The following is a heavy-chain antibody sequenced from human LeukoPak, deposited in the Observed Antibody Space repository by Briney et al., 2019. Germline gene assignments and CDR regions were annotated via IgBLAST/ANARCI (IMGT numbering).Heavy chain of an antibody. CDR3: ARNGVPYYYDSSGLDY. Sequence: SVKLSCKASGATFTSYAISWERQAPGQGLELKGGSIPIFGTANYAQKFQGRVTMTPDESTSTAYMELSSLRSENTAVYYCARNGVPYYYDSSGLDYWGQGTLVTVSS. J-gene: IGHJ4*02. D-gene: IGHD3-22*01. V-gene: IGHV1-69*01. CDR2: SIPIFGTA. CDR1: GATFTSYA.